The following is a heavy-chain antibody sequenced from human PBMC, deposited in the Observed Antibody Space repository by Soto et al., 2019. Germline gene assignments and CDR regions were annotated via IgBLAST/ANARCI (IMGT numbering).Heavy chain of an antibody. CDR1: GYTFPSYG. J-gene: IGHJ3*02. D-gene: IGHD4-17*01. CDR3: ARDPLRHGLSFDI. V-gene: IGHV1-18*01. Sequence: ASVKVSCKASGYTFPSYGISWVRQAPGQGLEWMGWISAYNGNTNYAQKLQGRVTMTTDTSTSTAYMELRRLRSDDTAVYYCARDPLRHGLSFDIRGQGTMVTVSS. CDR2: ISAYNGNT.